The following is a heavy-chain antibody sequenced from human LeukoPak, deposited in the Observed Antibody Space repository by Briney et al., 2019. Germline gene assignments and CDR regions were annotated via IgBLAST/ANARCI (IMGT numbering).Heavy chain of an antibody. D-gene: IGHD1-1*01. CDR1: GGSISSYY. CDR2: IYYSGST. Sequence: SETLSLTCTVSGGSISSYYWSWIRQPPGKGLEWIGYIYYSGSTSYNPSLKSRVTMSVDTSKNQFSLKVISVTAADTAVYYCARFDGRYDYFDYWGQGTLVTVSS. V-gene: IGHV4-59*01. CDR3: ARFDGRYDYFDY. J-gene: IGHJ4*02.